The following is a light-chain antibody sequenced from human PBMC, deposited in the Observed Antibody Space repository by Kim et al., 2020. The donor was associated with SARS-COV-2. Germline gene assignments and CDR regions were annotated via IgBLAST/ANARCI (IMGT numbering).Light chain of an antibody. CDR1: RLDVGGYNY. J-gene: IGLJ1*01. CDR2: DVH. V-gene: IGLV2-14*03. Sequence: GQSITISCTGTRLDVGGYNYVSWYQQHPGKAPKLMIYDVHNRPTGVSDRFSGSKSGNTASLTISGLQAEDEADDYCSSWASTTSYVFGTGTKVTVL. CDR3: SSWASTTSYV.